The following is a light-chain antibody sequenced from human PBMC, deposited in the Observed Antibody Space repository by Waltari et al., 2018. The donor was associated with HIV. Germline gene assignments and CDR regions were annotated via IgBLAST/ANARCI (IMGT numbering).Light chain of an antibody. CDR2: AEN. V-gene: IGLV1-51*01. Sequence: QSVLTQPPSVSAAPGQTVTISCSGSSSNFGKDDVSWYQQLQGSAPQLLIYAENKRPSGIPDRFSGSKSGTSATLGIAGRHTGDEANYYCVTWDTSLSVLVFGGGTKLTVL. CDR1: SSNFGKDD. J-gene: IGLJ2*01. CDR3: VTWDTSLSVLV.